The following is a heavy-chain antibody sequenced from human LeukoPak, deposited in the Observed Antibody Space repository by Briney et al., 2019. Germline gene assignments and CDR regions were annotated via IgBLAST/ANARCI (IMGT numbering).Heavy chain of an antibody. D-gene: IGHD3-22*01. J-gene: IGHJ4*02. V-gene: IGHV1-69*13. CDR2: IIPIFGTA. CDR1: GYTFTSYY. Sequence: SVKVSCKASGYTFTSYYMHWVRQAPGQGLEWMGGIIPIFGTANYAQKFQGRVTITADESTSTAYMELSSLRSEDTAVYYCHYYDSSGYYLLDYWGQGTLVTVSS. CDR3: HYYDSSGYYLLDY.